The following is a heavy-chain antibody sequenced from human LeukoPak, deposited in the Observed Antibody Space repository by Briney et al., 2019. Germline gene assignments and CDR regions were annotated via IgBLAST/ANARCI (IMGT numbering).Heavy chain of an antibody. Sequence: GASVKVSCKASGYTFTGYYMHWVRQPPGQGLEWMGWMNPNSGNTGYAQKFQGRVTMTRNTSISTAYMELSSLRSEDTAVYYCARGLYSGSYYFYYYYGMDVWGQGTTVTVSS. D-gene: IGHD1-26*01. CDR1: GYTFTGYY. V-gene: IGHV1-8*02. CDR2: MNPNSGNT. CDR3: ARGLYSGSYYFYYYYGMDV. J-gene: IGHJ6*02.